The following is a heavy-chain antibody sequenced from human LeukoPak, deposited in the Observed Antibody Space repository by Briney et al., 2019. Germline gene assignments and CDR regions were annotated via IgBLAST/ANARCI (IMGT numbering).Heavy chain of an antibody. D-gene: IGHD4-23*01. CDR2: INSDGSST. CDR3: SSGNAHAFDI. V-gene: IGHV3-74*01. J-gene: IGHJ3*02. CDR1: RFTFSSYW. Sequence: GGALRLSCAPSRFTFSSYWLHWVPQSPGEGLVCVSRINSDGSSTSYADSVKGRFTISRDSAKNTLYLQMNNLRAEDTAVYYCSSGNAHAFDIWGQGTMVTVSS.